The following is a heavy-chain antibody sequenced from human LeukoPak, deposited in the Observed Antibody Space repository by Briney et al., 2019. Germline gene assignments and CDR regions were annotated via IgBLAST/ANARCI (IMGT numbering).Heavy chain of an antibody. D-gene: IGHD2-15*01. CDR3: TTEERVSSGYCSGGSCYIDY. CDR1: GFTFSNYA. V-gene: IGHV3-23*01. CDR2: ISGSGGST. J-gene: IGHJ4*02. Sequence: GGSLRLSCAASGFTFSNYAMSWVRQAPGKGLEWVSGISGSGGSTYYADSVKGRFTISRDNSKNTLYLQMNSLKTEDTAVYYCTTEERVSSGYCSGGSCYIDYWGQGTLVTVSS.